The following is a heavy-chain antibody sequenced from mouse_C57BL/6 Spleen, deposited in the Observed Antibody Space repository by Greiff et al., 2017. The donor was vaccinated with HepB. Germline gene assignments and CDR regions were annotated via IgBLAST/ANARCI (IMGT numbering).Heavy chain of an antibody. J-gene: IGHJ2*01. V-gene: IGHV1-64*01. Sequence: QVHVKQPGAELVKPGASVKLSCKASGYTFTSYWMHWVKQRPGQGLEWIGMIHPNSGSTNYNEKFKSKATLTVDKSSSTAYMQLSSLTSEDSAVYYCARSAYYSNYDFDYWGQGTTLTVSS. CDR2: IHPNSGST. D-gene: IGHD2-5*01. CDR3: ARSAYYSNYDFDY. CDR1: GYTFTSYW.